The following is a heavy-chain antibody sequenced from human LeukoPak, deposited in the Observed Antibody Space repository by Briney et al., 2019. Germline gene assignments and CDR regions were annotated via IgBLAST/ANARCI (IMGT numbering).Heavy chain of an antibody. V-gene: IGHV4-34*01. CDR1: GGSFSGYY. CDR2: INHSGST. CDR3: ARGLSRGVVPASVIWYFDL. J-gene: IGHJ2*01. Sequence: ESSETLSLTCAVYGGSFSGYYWSWIRQPPGKGLEWIGEINHSGSTNYNPSLKSRVTISVDTSKNQFSLKLSSVTAADTAVYYCARGLSRGVVPASVIWYFDLWGRGTLVTVSS. D-gene: IGHD2-2*01.